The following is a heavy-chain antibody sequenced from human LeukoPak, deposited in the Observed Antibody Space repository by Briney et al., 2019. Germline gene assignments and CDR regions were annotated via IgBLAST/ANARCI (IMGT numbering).Heavy chain of an antibody. D-gene: IGHD2-15*01. V-gene: IGHV3-15*01. J-gene: IGHJ4*02. CDR1: GFTFSDAW. Sequence: GGSLRLSCVGSGFTFSDAWMSWVRQAPGKGLEWVGRIKSKSDGGTIDYAAPVKGRFTISRDDSRNTLYLQMNSLKTEDIAVYYCTTRRQDGWWGQGTLVTVS. CDR2: IKSKSDGGTI. CDR3: TTRRQDGW.